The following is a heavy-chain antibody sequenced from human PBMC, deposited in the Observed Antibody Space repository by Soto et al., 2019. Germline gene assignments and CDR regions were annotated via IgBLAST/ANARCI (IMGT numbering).Heavy chain of an antibody. CDR3: ATDARVYAIRDDAFDI. V-gene: IGHV3-30*02. J-gene: IGHJ3*02. CDR1: GFTFSSYG. Sequence: PGGSLRLSCAASGFTFSSYGMHWVRQAPGKGLEWVAVIWYDGSNKYYADSVKGRFTISRDNSKNTLYLQMNSLRSEDTAVYYCATDARVYAIRDDAFDIWGQGTMVTVSS. D-gene: IGHD2-8*01. CDR2: IWYDGSNK.